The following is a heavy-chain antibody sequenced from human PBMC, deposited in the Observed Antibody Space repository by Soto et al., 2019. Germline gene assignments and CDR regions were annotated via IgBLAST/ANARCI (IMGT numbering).Heavy chain of an antibody. CDR1: GESLSDHY. CDR2: INQYGPT. D-gene: IGHD3-3*01. CDR3: ARGAQISGVTRCFDP. V-gene: IGHV4-34*01. J-gene: IGHJ5*02. Sequence: QVQLQQWGAGLLKPSETLSLICAVSGESLSDHYWSWIRQSPGKGLEWIGDINQYGPTNYNPSLKRRVTISADTSKKQFFLRLASVTAADTAIYYCARGAQISGVTRCFDPWGQGTLVTVSS.